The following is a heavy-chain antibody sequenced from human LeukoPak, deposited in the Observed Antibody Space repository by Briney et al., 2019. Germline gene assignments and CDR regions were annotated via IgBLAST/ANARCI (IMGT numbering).Heavy chain of an antibody. CDR2: IYYTGST. CDR1: GGSISSYY. Sequence: SETLSLTCTVSGGSISSYYWSWIRQPPGNGLEWIGNIYYTGSTNYNPSLKSRVTMSVDTSKNQLSLKLSSLTAADSAVYYCARRSTLENFLDSWGQGTPVTVSS. D-gene: IGHD1-7*01. V-gene: IGHV4-59*08. CDR3: ARRSTLENFLDS. J-gene: IGHJ4*02.